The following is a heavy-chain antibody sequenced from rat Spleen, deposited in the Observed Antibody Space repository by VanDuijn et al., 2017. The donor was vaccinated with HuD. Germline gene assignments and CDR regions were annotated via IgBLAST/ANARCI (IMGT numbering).Heavy chain of an antibody. J-gene: IGHJ2*01. D-gene: IGHD3-8*01. V-gene: IGHV2S12*01. CDR2: ISSGGNT. CDR1: GFSLSRNG. CDR3: TRGASRFDY. Sequence: QVQLKESGPGLVQPSQTLSLTCTVSGFSLSRNGVSWVRQPPGKGLEWIAAISSGGNTYSYSTLKSRLSISRDTSKSQVFLKMNSLQTEDTASYFCTRGASRFDYWGQGVMVTVSS.